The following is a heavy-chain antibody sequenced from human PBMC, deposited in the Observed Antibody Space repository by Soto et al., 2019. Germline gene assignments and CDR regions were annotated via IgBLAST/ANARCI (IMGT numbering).Heavy chain of an antibody. J-gene: IGHJ4*02. D-gene: IGHD5-18*01. CDR2: VNTDGGTA. CDR3: ARGQNTAMAN. Sequence: EVQLVESGGGLVQPGGSMRLSCAASGFTFSNYWMHWVRQAPGKGLVWVSRVNTDGGTASYADSVKGRFTISRDNARNTLYLQMNSLRAEDTAVYYCARGQNTAMANWGQATLVTVSS. V-gene: IGHV3-74*01. CDR1: GFTFSNYW.